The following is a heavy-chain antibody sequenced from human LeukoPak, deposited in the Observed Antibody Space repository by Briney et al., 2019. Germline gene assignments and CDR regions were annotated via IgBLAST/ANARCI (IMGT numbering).Heavy chain of an antibody. J-gene: IGHJ4*02. CDR1: GFALTSFT. CDR2: INAGSTAT. CDR3: ARRQAAAGDY. V-gene: IGHV1-3*01. Sequence: GASVKVSCKASGFALTSFTFHWVRHAPGQSLEWMGWINAGSTATKYSQKFQGRVNMTRDTSATTVYMELSSLTSEDTAVYFCARRQAAAGDYWGQGTLVTVSS. D-gene: IGHD6-13*01.